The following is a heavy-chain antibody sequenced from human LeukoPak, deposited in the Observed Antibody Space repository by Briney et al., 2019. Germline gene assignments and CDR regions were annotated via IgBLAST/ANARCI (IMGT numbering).Heavy chain of an antibody. CDR3: ARGQSGSSDY. CDR1: GFTFSNAW. J-gene: IGHJ4*02. V-gene: IGHV3-69-1*01. Sequence: PGGSLRLSCAASGFTFSNAWLSWVRQTPGKGLEWVSSISSSSYIYYADSVKGRFTISRDNAKNSLYLQMNSLRAEDTAVYYCARGQSGSSDYWGQGTLVTVSS. D-gene: IGHD1-26*01. CDR2: ISSSSYI.